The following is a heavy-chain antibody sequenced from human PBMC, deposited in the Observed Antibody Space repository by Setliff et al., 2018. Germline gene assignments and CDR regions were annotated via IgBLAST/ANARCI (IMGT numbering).Heavy chain of an antibody. V-gene: IGHV1-46*01. CDR2: INPSSGRT. CDR3: ARDVFPYHYEGAFDI. Sequence: ASVKVSCKASGYTFTSHYMHWVRQAPGLGLEWMGTINPSSGRTSYAQKSQGRVTMTRDTSASTVYMDMSSLRSEDTAVYYCARDVFPYHYEGAFDIWGQGTMVTVSS. D-gene: IGHD3-22*01. CDR1: GYTFTSHY. J-gene: IGHJ3*02.